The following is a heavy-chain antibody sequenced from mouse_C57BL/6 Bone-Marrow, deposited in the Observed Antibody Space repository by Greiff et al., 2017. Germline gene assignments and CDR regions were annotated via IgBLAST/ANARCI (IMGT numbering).Heavy chain of an antibody. J-gene: IGHJ2*01. Sequence: QVHVKQSGAELARPGASVKMSCKASGYTFTSYTMHWVKQRPGQGLEWIGYINPSSGYTKYNQKFKDKATLTADKSSSTAYMQLSSLTSEDSAVYCCARGGGGYYKGFDYWGQGTTLTVSS. CDR1: GYTFTSYT. CDR3: ARGGGGYYKGFDY. D-gene: IGHD2-3*01. CDR2: INPSSGYT. V-gene: IGHV1-4*01.